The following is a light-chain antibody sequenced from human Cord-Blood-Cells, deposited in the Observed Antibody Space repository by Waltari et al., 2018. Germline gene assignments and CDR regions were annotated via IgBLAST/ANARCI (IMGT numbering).Light chain of an antibody. CDR1: SSDVGGYNY. Sequence: QSALTQPASVSESPGQSITLSCTGTSSDVGGYNYVSWYQQHPGKATKLMIYDVSNRPSGVSNRFSGSKSGNTASLTISGLQAEDEADYYCSSYTSSSTWVFGGGTKLTVL. CDR3: SSYTSSSTWV. V-gene: IGLV2-14*03. CDR2: DVS. J-gene: IGLJ3*02.